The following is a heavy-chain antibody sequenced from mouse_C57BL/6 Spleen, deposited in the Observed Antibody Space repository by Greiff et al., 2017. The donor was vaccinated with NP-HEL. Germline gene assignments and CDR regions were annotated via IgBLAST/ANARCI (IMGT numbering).Heavy chain of an antibody. CDR2: LDPENGDT. J-gene: IGHJ3*01. V-gene: IGHV14-4*01. D-gene: IGHD3-2*02. CDR3: TTGSSGYWFAY. CDR1: GFNIKDDY. Sequence: EVQLQQSGAELVRPGASVKLSCTASGFNIKDDYMHWVKQRPEQGLEWIGWLDPENGDTEYASKFQGKATITADTSSNTAYLQLSSLTSEDTAVYYCTTGSSGYWFAYWGQGTLVTVSA.